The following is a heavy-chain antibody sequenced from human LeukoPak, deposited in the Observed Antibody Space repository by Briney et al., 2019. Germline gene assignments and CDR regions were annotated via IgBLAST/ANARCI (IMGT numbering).Heavy chain of an antibody. CDR1: GYTFSDYA. CDR3: ARDRRGGGELSPPDY. J-gene: IGHJ4*02. D-gene: IGHD3-16*02. V-gene: IGHV1-3*04. Sequence: GASVKVSCKASGYTFSDYAFHWVRQAPGQRLEWMGWIDTDNGNTKNSQNFQGRVTLIRDTSATTAYMELSSLRSEDTAVYYCARDRRGGGELSPPDYWGQGTLVTVSS. CDR2: IDTDNGNT.